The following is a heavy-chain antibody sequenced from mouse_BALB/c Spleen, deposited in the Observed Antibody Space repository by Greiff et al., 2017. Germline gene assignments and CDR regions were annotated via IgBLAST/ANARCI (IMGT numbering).Heavy chain of an antibody. CDR2: ISSGGSYT. D-gene: IGHD1-1*01. CDR3: ARDEYYGSSPFAY. Sequence: EVMLVESGGGLVKPGGSLKLSCAASGFTFSSYAMSWVRQSPEKRLEWVAEISSGGSYTYYPDTVTGRFTISRDNAKNTLYLEMSSLRSEDTAMYYCARDEYYGSSPFAYWGQGTLVTVSA. J-gene: IGHJ3*01. V-gene: IGHV5-9-4*01. CDR1: GFTFSSYA.